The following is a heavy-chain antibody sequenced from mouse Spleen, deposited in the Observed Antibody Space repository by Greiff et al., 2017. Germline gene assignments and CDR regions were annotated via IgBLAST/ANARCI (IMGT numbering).Heavy chain of an antibody. CDR2: IDPETGGT. V-gene: IGHV1-15*01. D-gene: IGHD2-13*01. Sequence: QVQLQQSGAELVRPGASVTLSCKASGYTFTDYEMHWVKQTPVHGLEWIGAIDPETGGTAYNQKFKGKAILTADESSSTAYMELRSLTSEDSAVYYCTREGDWVLYFDYWGQGTTLTVSS. CDR3: TREGDWVLYFDY. CDR1: GYTFTDYE. J-gene: IGHJ2*01.